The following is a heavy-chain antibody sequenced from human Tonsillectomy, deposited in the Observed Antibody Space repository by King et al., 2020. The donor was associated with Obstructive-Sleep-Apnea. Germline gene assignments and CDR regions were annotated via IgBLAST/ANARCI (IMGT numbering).Heavy chain of an antibody. D-gene: IGHD6-13*01. V-gene: IGHV1-2*04. Sequence: QLVQSGAEVKKPGASVKVSCKASGYTFTDYYLHWVRQAPGQGLEWMGWINPNSGGTNYAQKFQGWVTMTRDTSISTAYMELSRLKSDDTAVYFFARELSNSWYEKGMDVWGQGTTVTVS. CDR3: ARELSNSWYEKGMDV. CDR1: GYTFTDYY. CDR2: INPNSGGT. J-gene: IGHJ6*02.